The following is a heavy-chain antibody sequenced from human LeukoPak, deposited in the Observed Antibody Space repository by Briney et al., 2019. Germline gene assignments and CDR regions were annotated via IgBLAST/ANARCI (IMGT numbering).Heavy chain of an antibody. CDR1: GFTFSSYG. D-gene: IGHD2-21*02. Sequence: GRSLRLSCAASGFTFSSYGMHWVRQAPGKGLEGVAVIWYDGSSKYYADSVKGRFTISRDNSKKTLYLQMNSLRAEDTAVYYCARDYCGGDCYVDYWGQGTLVTVSS. CDR3: ARDYCGGDCYVDY. V-gene: IGHV3-33*01. J-gene: IGHJ4*02. CDR2: IWYDGSSK.